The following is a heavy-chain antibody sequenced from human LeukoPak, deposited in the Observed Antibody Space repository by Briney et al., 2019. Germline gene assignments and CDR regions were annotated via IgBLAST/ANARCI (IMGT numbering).Heavy chain of an antibody. CDR2: IYHSGST. CDR3: ARDDSSGWVGVGYFDY. V-gene: IGHV4-38-2*02. Sequence: SETLSLTCAVSGYSISSGYYWGWIRQPPGKGLEWVGSIYHSGSTYYNPSLKSRVTTSVDTSKNQFSLKLSSVTAADTAVYYCARDDSSGWVGVGYFDYRGQGTLVTVSS. D-gene: IGHD6-19*01. CDR1: GYSISSGYY. J-gene: IGHJ4*02.